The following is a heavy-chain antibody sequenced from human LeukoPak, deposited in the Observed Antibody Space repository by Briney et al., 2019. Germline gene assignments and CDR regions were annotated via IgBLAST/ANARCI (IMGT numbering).Heavy chain of an antibody. V-gene: IGHV3-30-3*01. CDR3: ARDTRGDYYFDY. J-gene: IGHJ4*02. Sequence: PGGSLRLSCAASGFTFSSYAMHWVRQAPGKGLEWVAVISYDGSSKYYADSVKGRFTISRDNSKNTLYLQMNSLRAEDTAVYYCARDTRGDYYFDYWGQGTLVTVSS. CDR1: GFTFSSYA. CDR2: ISYDGSSK. D-gene: IGHD2-21*02.